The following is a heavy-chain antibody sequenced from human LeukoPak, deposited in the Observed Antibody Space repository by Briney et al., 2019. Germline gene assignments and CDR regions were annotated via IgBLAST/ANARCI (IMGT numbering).Heavy chain of an antibody. D-gene: IGHD3-10*01. CDR1: GDFIGTGAHY. CDR2: TYYNGRT. Sequence: KASETLSLTCSVSGDFIGTGAHYWSWIRQRPGRGLEWIGFTYYNGRTHTKPSLQSRVSVSVDTSRNQFSLRVTSMTAADTAIYYCTRQIGSGQYSIDYWGQGMLVTVSS. CDR3: TRQIGSGQYSIDY. J-gene: IGHJ4*02. V-gene: IGHV4-31*03.